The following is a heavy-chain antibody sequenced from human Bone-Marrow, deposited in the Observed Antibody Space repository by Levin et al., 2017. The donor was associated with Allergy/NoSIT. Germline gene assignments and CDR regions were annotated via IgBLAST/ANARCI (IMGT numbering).Heavy chain of an antibody. Sequence: RGESLKISCETSGYVFSIYWIGWVRQMPGKGLEWMGFINPADSQTIYSRSFQGQVTISADESTTSAYLQWSSLKTSDTAMYFCARVLFGEVSLYYFDYWGQGTLVTVSS. J-gene: IGHJ4*02. CDR3: ARVLFGEVSLYYFDY. D-gene: IGHD3-10*01. CDR1: GYVFSIYW. CDR2: INPADSQT. V-gene: IGHV5-51*01.